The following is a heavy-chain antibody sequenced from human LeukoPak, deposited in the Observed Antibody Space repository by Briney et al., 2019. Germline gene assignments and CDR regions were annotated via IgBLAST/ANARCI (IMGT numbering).Heavy chain of an antibody. J-gene: IGHJ6*03. CDR1: GFTFRSYE. V-gene: IGHV3-7*01. Sequence: PGGSLRLSCAASGFTFRSYEMTWVRQAPGKGLEWVANIKQDGSEKYYVDSVKGRFTISRDNAKNSLYLQMNSLRAEDTAVHYCASYPYSSSYYYYYYMDVWGKGTTVTVSS. CDR2: IKQDGSEK. CDR3: ASYPYSSSYYYYYYMDV. D-gene: IGHD6-6*01.